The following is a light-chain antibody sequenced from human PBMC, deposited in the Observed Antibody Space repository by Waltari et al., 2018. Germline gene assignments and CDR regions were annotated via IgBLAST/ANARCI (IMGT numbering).Light chain of an antibody. J-gene: IGKJ1*01. CDR3: QQRSNWPPET. CDR2: DAS. Sequence: EIVLTQSSATLSLSPGERATLSCRASQRVSSYLAWYQQKPGQAPRLLIYDASKRATGTPARFSGSGSGTDFTLTISSLEPEDFAVYYCQQRSNWPPETFGQGTKVDIK. CDR1: QRVSSY. V-gene: IGKV3-11*01.